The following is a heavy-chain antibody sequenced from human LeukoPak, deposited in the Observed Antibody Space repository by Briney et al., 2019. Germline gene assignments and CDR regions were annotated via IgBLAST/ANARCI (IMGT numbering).Heavy chain of an antibody. Sequence: ASETLSLTCTVSGGSISSYYWSWIRQPPGKGLEWIGYIYYSGSTNYNPSLKSRVTISVDTSKNQFSLKLSSVTAADTAVYYCATLGHYDSSGYHWGQGTLVTVSS. CDR2: IYYSGST. V-gene: IGHV4-59*08. D-gene: IGHD3-22*01. J-gene: IGHJ5*02. CDR1: GGSISSYY. CDR3: ATLGHYDSSGYH.